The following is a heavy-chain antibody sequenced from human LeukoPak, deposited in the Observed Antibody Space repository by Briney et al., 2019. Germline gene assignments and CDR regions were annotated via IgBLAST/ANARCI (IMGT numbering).Heavy chain of an antibody. D-gene: IGHD5-18*01. V-gene: IGHV4-4*07. CDR2: IYTSGST. Sequence: PSETLSLTCTVSGGSISSYYWSWIRQPAGKGLEWIGRIYTSGSTNYNPSLKSRVTMSVDTSKNQFFLKLSSVIAADTAVYYCARFGYNNGFWFDPWGQGTLVTVSS. J-gene: IGHJ5*02. CDR1: GGSISSYY. CDR3: ARFGYNNGFWFDP.